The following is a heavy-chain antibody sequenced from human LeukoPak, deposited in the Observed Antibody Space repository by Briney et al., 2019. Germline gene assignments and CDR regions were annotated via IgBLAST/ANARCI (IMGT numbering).Heavy chain of an antibody. J-gene: IGHJ4*02. V-gene: IGHV4-34*01. CDR2: INHSGST. CDR1: GGSFSGYY. D-gene: IGHD4-23*01. CDR3: ARDGYGGH. Sequence: SETLSLTCAVYGGSFSGYYWSWIRQPPGKGLEWIGEINHSGSTNYNPSLKSRVTMSVDTSKNQFSLKLSSVTAADTAVYYCARDGYGGHWGQGTLVTVSS.